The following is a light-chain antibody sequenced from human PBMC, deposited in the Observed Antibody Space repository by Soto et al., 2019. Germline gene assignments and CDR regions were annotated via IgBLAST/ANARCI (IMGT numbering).Light chain of an antibody. CDR3: QAWDSNLYV. J-gene: IGLJ1*01. CDR2: QDN. V-gene: IGLV3-1*01. CDR1: KLGDKY. Sequence: SYELTQPPSVSVSPGQTASITCSGDKLGDKYACWYQQKPGQSPVLVIYQDNKRPSGIPERFSGSNSGNTATLTISGTQAMDEADYYCQAWDSNLYVFGTGTKVTVL.